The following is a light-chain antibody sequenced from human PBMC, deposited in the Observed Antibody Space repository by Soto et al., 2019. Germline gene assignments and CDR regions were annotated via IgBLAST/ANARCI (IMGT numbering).Light chain of an antibody. V-gene: IGLV2-14*01. CDR2: EVT. J-gene: IGLJ1*01. Sequence: QSVLTPPASVSGSPGQSITISCTGTSSDVGAYNYVSWYQHHPGKAPKLMIYEVTNRPSGVSNRFSGSKSGNTASLTISGLQAEDEADYYCNSYTTNSNRVFGTGTKVTVL. CDR1: SSDVGAYNY. CDR3: NSYTTNSNRV.